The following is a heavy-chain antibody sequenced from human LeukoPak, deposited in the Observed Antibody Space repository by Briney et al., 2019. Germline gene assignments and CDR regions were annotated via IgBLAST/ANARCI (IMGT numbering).Heavy chain of an antibody. CDR3: IRHHDY. D-gene: IGHD3-3*01. CDR2: TQPDGSKQ. CDR1: GFSFSEYW. V-gene: IGHV3-7*01. J-gene: IGHJ4*02. Sequence: TGGSLRLSCAASGFSFSEYWMSWVRQAPGKGLEWVASTQPDGSKQYYVDSVRGRFTIYRDNAKNSLSLQMSSLRAADTAVYYCIRHHDYWGQGTLVTVSS.